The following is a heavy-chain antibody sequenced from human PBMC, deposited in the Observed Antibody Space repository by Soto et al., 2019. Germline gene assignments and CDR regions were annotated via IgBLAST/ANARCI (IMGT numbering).Heavy chain of an antibody. CDR2: IIPIFGTA. CDR3: ARDRSDYSSSQFFDY. D-gene: IGHD6-6*01. CDR1: RGTFSSYA. V-gene: IGHV1-69*13. J-gene: IGHJ4*02. Sequence: SGKVSSQAIRGTFSSYAISWVRQAPGQGLEWMGGIIPIFGTANYAQKFQGRVTITADESTSTAYMELSSLRSEDTAVYYCARDRSDYSSSQFFDYWGQGTLVTVSS.